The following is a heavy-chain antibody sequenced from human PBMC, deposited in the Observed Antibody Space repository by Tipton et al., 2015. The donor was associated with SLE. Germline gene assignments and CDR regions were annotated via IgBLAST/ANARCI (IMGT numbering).Heavy chain of an antibody. CDR2: IYHSGST. Sequence: TLSLTCAVSGYSISSGYYWGWIRQPPGKGLEWIGSIYHSGSTNYNPSLKSRVTISVDTSKNQFSLKLSSVTAADTAVYYCARDNYDFWSGPHAAFDIWGQGTMVTVSS. D-gene: IGHD3-3*01. CDR1: GYSISSGYY. J-gene: IGHJ3*02. CDR3: ARDNYDFWSGPHAAFDI. V-gene: IGHV4-38-2*02.